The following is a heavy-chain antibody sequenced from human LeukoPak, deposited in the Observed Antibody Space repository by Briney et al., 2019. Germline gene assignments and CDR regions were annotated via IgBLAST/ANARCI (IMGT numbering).Heavy chain of an antibody. V-gene: IGHV3-30*02. D-gene: IGHD1-14*01. CDR1: GFTFSSYG. J-gene: IGHJ5*02. Sequence: GESLRLSCAPSGFTFSSYGMHWVRPAPGKGLAWVAFIRYDGSNKYYADSVKGRFTISRDNSKNTLYLQMNSLRAEDTAVYYCAKDTTPPKAGFDPWGQGTLVTVSS. CDR2: IRYDGSNK. CDR3: AKDTTPPKAGFDP.